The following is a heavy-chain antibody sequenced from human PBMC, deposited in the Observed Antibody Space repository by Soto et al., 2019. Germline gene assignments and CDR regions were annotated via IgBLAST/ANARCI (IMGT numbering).Heavy chain of an antibody. CDR2: IIPIFGTA. CDR3: ARDPGYCSGGSCYGLDP. D-gene: IGHD2-15*01. CDR1: GGTFSSYA. J-gene: IGHJ5*02. V-gene: IGHV1-69*13. Sequence: SVKVSCKASGGTFSSYAISWVRRAPGQGLEWMGGIIPIFGTANCEQKFQGRVTITADESTSTAYMELSSLRSEDTAVYYCARDPGYCSGGSCYGLDPWGQGTLVTVSS.